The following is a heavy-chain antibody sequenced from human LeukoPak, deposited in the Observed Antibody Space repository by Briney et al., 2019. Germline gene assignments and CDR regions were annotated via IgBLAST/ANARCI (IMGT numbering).Heavy chain of an antibody. CDR1: GGSISSGGYS. J-gene: IGHJ4*02. D-gene: IGHD5-18*01. Sequence: MASETLSLTCAVSGGSISSGGYSWSWIRQPPGKGLEWIGYIYHSGSTYYNPSLKSRVTISVDRSKNQFSLKLSSVTAADTAVYYCARTLWSRFDYWGQGTLVTVSS. CDR3: ARTLWSRFDY. CDR2: IYHSGST. V-gene: IGHV4-30-2*01.